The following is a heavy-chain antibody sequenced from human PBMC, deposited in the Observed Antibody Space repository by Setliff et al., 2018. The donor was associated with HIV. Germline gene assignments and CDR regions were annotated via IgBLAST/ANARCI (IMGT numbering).Heavy chain of an antibody. CDR1: GYTFTGYY. CDR2: INPNSGGT. D-gene: IGHD3-9*01. V-gene: IGHV1-2*02. Sequence: ASVKVSCKASGYTFTGYYMHWVRQAPGQGLEWMGWINPNSGGTNYAQKFQGRVTMTRDTSISTAYMELSRLRSDDTAVYYCARVAPTYYDILTGWAYYMDVWGKGTTVTVSS. CDR3: ARVAPTYYDILTGWAYYMDV. J-gene: IGHJ6*03.